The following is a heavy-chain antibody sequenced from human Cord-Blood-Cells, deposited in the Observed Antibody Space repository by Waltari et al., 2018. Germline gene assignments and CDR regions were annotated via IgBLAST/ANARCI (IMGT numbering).Heavy chain of an antibody. CDR1: GGSISSSSYY. V-gene: IGHV4-39*01. J-gene: IGHJ4*02. Sequence: QLQLQESGPGLVKPSETLSLTCPVPGGSISSSSYYWGWIRQPPGKGLEWIGSIYYSGSTYYNPSLKSRVTISVDTSKNQFSLKLSSVTAADTAVYYCARGDYDFWSGYYDYWGQGTLVTVSS. CDR2: IYYSGST. CDR3: ARGDYDFWSGYYDY. D-gene: IGHD3-3*01.